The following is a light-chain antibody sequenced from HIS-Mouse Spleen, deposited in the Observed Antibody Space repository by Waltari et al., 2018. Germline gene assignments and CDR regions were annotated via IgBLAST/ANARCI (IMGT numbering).Light chain of an antibody. CDR2: QDS. V-gene: IGLV3-1*01. Sequence: SYELTQPPSVSVYPGQTASITCSGDTLGDKYACWYQQKPGQSPVLVIYQDSKRPSGIPERFSGSNSGNTATLTISGTQAMDEADYYCQAWDSSTGVFGGGTKLTVL. J-gene: IGLJ3*02. CDR1: TLGDKY. CDR3: QAWDSSTGV.